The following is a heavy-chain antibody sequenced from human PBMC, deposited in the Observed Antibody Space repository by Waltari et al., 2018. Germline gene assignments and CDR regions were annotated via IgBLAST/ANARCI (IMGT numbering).Heavy chain of an antibody. CDR2: INPNSGGT. CDR3: ARDLRGTGGAFDI. CDR1: GSTFTGYS. Sequence: QVPLVQSGAEVKKPGASVKVSCKASGSTFTGYSMHWLREAPGQGLEWMGWINPNSGGTNYAQKFQGWVTMTRDTSISTAYMELSRLRSDDTAVYYCARDLRGTGGAFDIWGQGTMVTVSS. J-gene: IGHJ3*02. V-gene: IGHV1-2*04. D-gene: IGHD3-16*01.